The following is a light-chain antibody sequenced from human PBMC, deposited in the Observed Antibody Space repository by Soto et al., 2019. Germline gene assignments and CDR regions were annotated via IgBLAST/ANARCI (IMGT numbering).Light chain of an antibody. V-gene: IGKV1-39*01. Sequence: DIQMTQSPPSLSASVGDRVTINCRASQSIGTSLNWYQQKPGTAPKLLIYAASSLQSGVASTFSGGGSGTDFTLTLSSLQPEDFATYYCQQSYSIPLTFGQGTRREIK. CDR3: QQSYSIPLT. CDR2: AAS. CDR1: QSIGTS. J-gene: IGKJ5*01.